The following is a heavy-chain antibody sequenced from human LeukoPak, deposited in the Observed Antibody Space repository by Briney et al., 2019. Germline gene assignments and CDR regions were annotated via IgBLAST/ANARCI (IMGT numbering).Heavy chain of an antibody. Sequence: GGSLRLSCAASGFTFSSYEMNWVRQAPGKGLEWVSYISSSGSTIYYADSVKGRFTISRDNAKNSLYLQMNSLRAEDTAVYYCARDPAPYYYDSSGYCWGQGTLVTVSS. CDR2: ISSSGSTI. CDR3: ARDPAPYYYDSSGYC. V-gene: IGHV3-48*03. J-gene: IGHJ4*02. D-gene: IGHD3-22*01. CDR1: GFTFSSYE.